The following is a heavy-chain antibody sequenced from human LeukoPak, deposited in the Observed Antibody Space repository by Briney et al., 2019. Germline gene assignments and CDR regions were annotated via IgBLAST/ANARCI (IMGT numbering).Heavy chain of an antibody. CDR1: GGSISSSDHF. CDR3: ARHSDRTAYTAKGFDY. D-gene: IGHD2-21*02. CDR2: IYYSGTT. V-gene: IGHV4-39*01. J-gene: IGHJ4*02. Sequence: SETLSFTCSVSGGSISSSDHFWGWIRQPPGKGLEWIGSIYYSGTTYYNPSLKSRVTISVDMSKIQFSLKLSSVTAADTAVYYCARHSDRTAYTAKGFDYWGQGTLVTVSS.